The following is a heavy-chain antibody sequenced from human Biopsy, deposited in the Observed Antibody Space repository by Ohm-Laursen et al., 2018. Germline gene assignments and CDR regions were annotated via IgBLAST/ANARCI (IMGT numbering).Heavy chain of an antibody. CDR1: GGSVSSNTDY. V-gene: IGHV4-39*01. CDR3: ARHPTGFWFDP. CDR2: IFYTGII. J-gene: IGHJ5*02. Sequence: SDTLSLTCTVSGGSVSSNTDYWAWLRQPPGKGLEWIGSIFYTGIIFYNPSLKSRVSISVDTSKNQFSLNLNSVTASDMALYYCARHPTGFWFDPWGQGTLVIVSS.